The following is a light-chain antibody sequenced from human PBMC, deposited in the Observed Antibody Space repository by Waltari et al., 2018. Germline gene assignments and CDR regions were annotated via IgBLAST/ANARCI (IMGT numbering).Light chain of an antibody. CDR1: QTIKSSH. V-gene: IGKV3-20*01. CDR2: GAS. J-gene: IGKJ2*01. CDR3: QQYGSSPYT. Sequence: ESVLTQSPGTLSLSPGERVTLSCRASQTIKSSHLAWYQQKAGQAPRLLIYGASSRATGIPDRFIGCGSGTDFTLTINRLQPEDFAVYHCQQYGSSPYTFGQGTKLAIK.